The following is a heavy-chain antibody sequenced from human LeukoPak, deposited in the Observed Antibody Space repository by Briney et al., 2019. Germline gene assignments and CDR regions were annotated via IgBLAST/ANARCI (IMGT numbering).Heavy chain of an antibody. CDR2: ISYDGSNK. D-gene: IGHD3-22*01. CDR3: AKDGPYYYDSSGSLDY. CDR1: GFTFSSYG. V-gene: IGHV3-30*18. J-gene: IGHJ4*02. Sequence: GGSLRLSCAASGFTFSSYGMHWVRQAPGKGLEWVAVISYDGSNKYYADSVKGRFTISRDNSKNTLYLQMNSLRAEDTALYYCAKDGPYYYDSSGSLDYWGQGTLVTVSS.